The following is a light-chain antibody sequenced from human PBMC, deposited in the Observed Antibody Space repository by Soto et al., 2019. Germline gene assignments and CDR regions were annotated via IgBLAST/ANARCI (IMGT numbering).Light chain of an antibody. J-gene: IGKJ1*01. CDR1: QSISRL. CDR3: QQYEDYWS. Sequence: DIQMTQSPSTLSASVGDRVIIACRASQSISRLLAWYQQKPGKAPKLLIYDASSLESGVPSRFSGSGSGTEFTLTLSSLQPDDFASYYCQQYEDYWSFGQGTKVEI. V-gene: IGKV1-5*01. CDR2: DAS.